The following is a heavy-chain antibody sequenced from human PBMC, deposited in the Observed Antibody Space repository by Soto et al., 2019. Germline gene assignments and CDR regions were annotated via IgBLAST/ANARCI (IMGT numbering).Heavy chain of an antibody. CDR3: VRGLVDTAMVNFDY. J-gene: IGHJ4*02. V-gene: IGHV4-34*01. CDR1: GGSFSGYY. Sequence: SETLSLTCAVYGGSFSGYYWSWIRQPPGKGLEWIGEINHSGSTNYNPSLKSRVTISVDTSKNQFSLKLSPVTAADTAVYYCVRGLVDTAMVNFDYSGQATLVTVSS. D-gene: IGHD5-18*01. CDR2: INHSGST.